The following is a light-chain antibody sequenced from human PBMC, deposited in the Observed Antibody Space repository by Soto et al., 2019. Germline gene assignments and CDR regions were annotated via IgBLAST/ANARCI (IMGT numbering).Light chain of an antibody. CDR1: QSVYTH. V-gene: IGKV3-15*01. J-gene: IGKJ1*01. CDR3: QQYYKWPS. Sequence: EIVMTQSPATLSVSPGERATHSCRASQSVYTHLAWYQQKPGQAPRLLIYATSTRATGIPARFTGSGSETEFTLTISRLQSEDFAIYYCQQYYKWPSFGQGTKVDI. CDR2: ATS.